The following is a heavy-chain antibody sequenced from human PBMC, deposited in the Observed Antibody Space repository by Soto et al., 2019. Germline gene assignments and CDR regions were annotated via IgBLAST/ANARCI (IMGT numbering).Heavy chain of an antibody. Sequence: SETLSLTCTVSGGSISSYYWSWIRQPPGKGLEWTGYIYYSGSTNYNPSLKSRVTISVDTSKNQFSLKLSSVTAADTAVYYCARVPGYSSSWYGWFDPWGQGTLVTVSS. CDR3: ARVPGYSSSWYGWFDP. D-gene: IGHD6-13*01. CDR1: GGSISSYY. CDR2: IYYSGST. V-gene: IGHV4-59*01. J-gene: IGHJ5*02.